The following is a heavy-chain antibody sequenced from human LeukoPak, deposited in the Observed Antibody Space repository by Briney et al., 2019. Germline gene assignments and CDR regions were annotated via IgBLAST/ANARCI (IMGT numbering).Heavy chain of an antibody. Sequence: GGSLRLSCAASGITFSRYSMNWVRQAPGKGLEWVSYISSSGSTIYYADSVKGRFTISRDNAKNSLYLQMNSLRAEDTAVYYCARDRGYDSSANWFDPWGQGTLVTVSS. J-gene: IGHJ5*02. CDR1: GITFSRYS. V-gene: IGHV3-48*04. CDR2: ISSSGSTI. CDR3: ARDRGYDSSANWFDP. D-gene: IGHD3-22*01.